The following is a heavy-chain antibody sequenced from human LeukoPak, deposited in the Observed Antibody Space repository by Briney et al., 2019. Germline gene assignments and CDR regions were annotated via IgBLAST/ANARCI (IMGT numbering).Heavy chain of an antibody. CDR3: ARAFSTTAFDY. CDR1: GFTFSSYT. CDR2: ISRNGVAT. J-gene: IGHJ4*02. Sequence: GGSLRLSCAASGFTFSSYTMHWVRQAPGKGLEWVSLISRNGVATKYAESVKGQFTISRDNSKNTLYLQMNSLRAEDTAVYYCARAFSTTAFDYWGQGTLVTVSS. D-gene: IGHD4-17*01. V-gene: IGHV3-NL1*01.